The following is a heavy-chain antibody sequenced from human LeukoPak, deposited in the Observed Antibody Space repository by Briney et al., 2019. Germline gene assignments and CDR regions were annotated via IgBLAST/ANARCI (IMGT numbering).Heavy chain of an antibody. J-gene: IGHJ4*02. CDR1: GYSFTNYW. D-gene: IGHD6-19*01. Sequence: GESLKISCKASGYSFTNYWIAWVRQMPGKGLEWMGIIYPGDSDTRYSPSFQGQVTISVDKSISIAYLQWNSLRASDTAIYFCARAIAVAGTFFDYWGQGTRVTVSS. CDR3: ARAIAVAGTFFDY. V-gene: IGHV5-51*03. CDR2: IYPGDSDT.